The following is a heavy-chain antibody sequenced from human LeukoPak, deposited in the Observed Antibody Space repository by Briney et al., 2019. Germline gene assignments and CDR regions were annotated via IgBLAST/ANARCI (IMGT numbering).Heavy chain of an antibody. Sequence: SVKVSCKASGGTXISYTISWVRQAPGQGLEWMGRIIPVLGIGNYAQKLEGRATISADKSTSTAYLELSSLRSDDTAVYYCARDRGFGSHDNSGYYFVDDAFDIWGQGTTVTVSS. V-gene: IGHV1-69*04. J-gene: IGHJ3*02. CDR3: ARDRGFGSHDNSGYYFVDDAFDI. D-gene: IGHD3-22*01. CDR1: GGTXISYT. CDR2: IIPVLGIG.